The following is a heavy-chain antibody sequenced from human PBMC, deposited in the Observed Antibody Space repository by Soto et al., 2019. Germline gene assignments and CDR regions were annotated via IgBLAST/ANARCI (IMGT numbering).Heavy chain of an antibody. V-gene: IGHV3-13*05. CDR3: ARTDRDFYGLDV. J-gene: IGHJ6*02. Sequence: EVQLVESGGGLVQPGGSLRLSCEASGCTFRNYDMHWVRQGTGKGLEWVSGISAAGDPDYADSVEGRFTISRENANISFFLQMNSLRVGYPAVYYCARTDRDFYGLDVWGQGTTVIVSS. CDR2: ISAAGDP. CDR1: GCTFRNYD.